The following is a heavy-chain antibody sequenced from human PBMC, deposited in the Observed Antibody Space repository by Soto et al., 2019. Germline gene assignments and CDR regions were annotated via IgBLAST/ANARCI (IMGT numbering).Heavy chain of an antibody. CDR3: ARRALPQCINGVCYKDGFWDY. D-gene: IGHD2-8*01. V-gene: IGHV4-31*03. CDR1: RGSVSSGGYY. Sequence: SETLSLTCTVSRGSVSSGGYYWSWIRQHPGTGLEWIGYIYYSGTTYFNPSLKSRASISLDTSKNEFSLKLTSVTAADTAVYYCARRALPQCINGVCYKDGFWDYWGQGALVTVSS. J-gene: IGHJ4*02. CDR2: IYYSGTT.